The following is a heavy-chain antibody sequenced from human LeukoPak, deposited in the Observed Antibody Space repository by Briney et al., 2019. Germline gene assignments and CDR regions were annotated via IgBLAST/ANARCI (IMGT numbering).Heavy chain of an antibody. D-gene: IGHD2-21*02. CDR1: GFTFSSYA. CDR3: AKSPYCGGDCYSASDY. Sequence: GGSLRLTCAASGFTFSSYAMSWVRQAPGKGLEWVSAISGSGGSTYYADSVKGRFTISRDNSKTTLYLQMNSLRAEDTAVYYCAKSPYCGGDCYSASDYWGQGTLVTVSS. CDR2: ISGSGGST. J-gene: IGHJ4*02. V-gene: IGHV3-23*01.